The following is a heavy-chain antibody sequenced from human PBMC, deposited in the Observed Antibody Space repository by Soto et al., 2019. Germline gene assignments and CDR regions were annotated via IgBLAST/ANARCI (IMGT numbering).Heavy chain of an antibody. J-gene: IGHJ6*02. CDR3: ARSRDGYSFYFYYGMDG. CDR2: ILHDGSAE. Sequence: PGGSLRLSCAASGFTFTNYDMHWVRQAPGKGLEWMALILHDGSAEYYADSVKGRFTISRDNSKHTLYLQMNSLRAEDTAVYYCARSRDGYSFYFYYGMDGWGQGTTLTVSS. V-gene: IGHV3-30*03. D-gene: IGHD4-4*01. CDR1: GFTFTNYD.